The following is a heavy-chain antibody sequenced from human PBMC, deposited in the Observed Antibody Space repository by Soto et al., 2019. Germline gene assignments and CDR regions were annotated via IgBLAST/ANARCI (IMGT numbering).Heavy chain of an antibody. Sequence: GESLKISCQGSGYSFTNYWIGWVRQMPGKGLEWMGIIYPGDSNTRYSPSFQGQVTISADKSINTAYLQWSSLKASDTAMYYCARQGYCSSTSCYTVDYWGQGTLVTVSS. CDR1: GYSFTNYW. V-gene: IGHV5-51*01. J-gene: IGHJ4*02. CDR3: ARQGYCSSTSCYTVDY. CDR2: IYPGDSNT. D-gene: IGHD2-2*02.